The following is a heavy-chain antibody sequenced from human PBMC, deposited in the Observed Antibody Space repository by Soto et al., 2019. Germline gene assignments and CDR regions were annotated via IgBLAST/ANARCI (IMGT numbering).Heavy chain of an antibody. CDR1: GGSISSGDYS. CDR2: IYYSGST. V-gene: IGHV4-30-4*01. J-gene: IGHJ5*02. D-gene: IGHD2-15*01. Sequence: TLSLTCTVSGGSISSGDYSWSWIRQPPGKGLEWIGYIYYSGSTYYNPSLKSRVTISVDTSKNQSSLKLSSVTAADTAVYYCARDSPGYCSGGSCYKEDWFDPWGQGTLVTVSS. CDR3: ARDSPGYCSGGSCYKEDWFDP.